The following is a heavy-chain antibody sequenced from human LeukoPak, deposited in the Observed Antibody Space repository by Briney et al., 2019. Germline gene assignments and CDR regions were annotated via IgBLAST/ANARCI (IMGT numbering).Heavy chain of an antibody. V-gene: IGHV3-20*04. CDR1: GFTFDNYG. CDR2: INWNGGST. J-gene: IGHJ4*02. D-gene: IGHD6-6*01. CDR3: VRKFSYSSSAYNPHYFDS. Sequence: PGGSLRLSCAASGFTFDNYGMTWVRQVPGRGLEWVSGINWNGGSTGYADSVRGRFTISRVNDKNSLFLQMNSLRAEDTALYYCVRKFSYSSSAYNPHYFDSWGQGILVTVSS.